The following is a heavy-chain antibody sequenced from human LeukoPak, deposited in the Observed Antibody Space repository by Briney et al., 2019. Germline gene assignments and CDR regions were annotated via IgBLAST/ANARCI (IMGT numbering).Heavy chain of an antibody. D-gene: IGHD2/OR15-2a*01. V-gene: IGHV4-59*01. CDR2: LYYSGST. Sequence: SETLSLTCTVSGASISTYYWSWIRQPPGKGLEWIGYLYYSGSTTYSPSLKSRVTMSVDTSKSQFSLKLNSVTAADTAIYYCARVRGTFETDWGQGTLVTVSS. J-gene: IGHJ1*01. CDR1: GASISTYY. CDR3: ARVRGTFETD.